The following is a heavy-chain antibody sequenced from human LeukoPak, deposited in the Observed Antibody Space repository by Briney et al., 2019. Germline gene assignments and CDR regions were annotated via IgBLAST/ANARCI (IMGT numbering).Heavy chain of an antibody. D-gene: IGHD1-26*01. J-gene: IGHJ4*02. CDR1: GFSFSNYN. CDR3: ARDKVVGATHFDY. V-gene: IGHV3-21*06. Sequence: GGSLRLSCAASGFSFSNYNMNWVRQAPGKGLEWVSSITSSSTYIYYADSVKGRFTISRDNSKNTLYLQMNSPRAEDTAVYYCARDKVVGATHFDYWGQGTLVTVSS. CDR2: ITSSSTYI.